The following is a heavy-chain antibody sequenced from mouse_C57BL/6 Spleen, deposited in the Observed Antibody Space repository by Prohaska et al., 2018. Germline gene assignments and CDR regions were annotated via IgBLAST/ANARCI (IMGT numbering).Heavy chain of an antibody. Sequence: EVKLEESGGGLVQPGGSMKLSCVASGFTFSNYWMNWVRQSPEKGLEWVAQIRLKSDNYATHYAESVKGRFTISRDDSKSSVYLQMNNLRAEDTGIYYCTREVVATDYAMDYWGQGTSVTVSS. CDR2: IRLKSDNYAT. D-gene: IGHD1-1*01. J-gene: IGHJ4*01. CDR3: TREVVATDYAMDY. V-gene: IGHV6-3*01. CDR1: GFTFSNYW.